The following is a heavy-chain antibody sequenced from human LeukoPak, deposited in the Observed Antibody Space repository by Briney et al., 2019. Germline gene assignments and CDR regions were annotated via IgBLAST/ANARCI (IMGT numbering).Heavy chain of an antibody. V-gene: IGHV3-23*01. CDR3: TTGYSSGWYESDY. CDR1: GFTFSNYG. Sequence: GGSLRLSCAASGFTFSNYGMSWVRQAPGKGLEWVSSISGSGGTTYYADSVKGRFTISRDKSKNTLYLQMNSLKTEDTAVYYCTTGYSSGWYESDYWGQGTLVTVSS. J-gene: IGHJ4*02. CDR2: ISGSGGTT. D-gene: IGHD6-19*01.